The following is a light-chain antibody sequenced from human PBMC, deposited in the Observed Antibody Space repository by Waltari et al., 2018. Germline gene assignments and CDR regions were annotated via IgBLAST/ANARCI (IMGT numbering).Light chain of an antibody. CDR1: QSVSSS. Sequence: EIVLTQSPATLPLSPGERATLSCRARQSVSSSFAWYQQNPGQAPRLLIYDASKRAPGIPARFSGSGSGTDFTLTIGGLEPEDFAVYYCQQRSDWPFTFGQGTKLEI. V-gene: IGKV3-11*01. J-gene: IGKJ2*01. CDR2: DAS. CDR3: QQRSDWPFT.